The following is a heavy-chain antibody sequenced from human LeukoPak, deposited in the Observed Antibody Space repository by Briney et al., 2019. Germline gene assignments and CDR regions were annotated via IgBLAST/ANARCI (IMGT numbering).Heavy chain of an antibody. CDR3: ARDSFHGALFDY. Sequence: GGSLRLSCAASGFTVSSNEMSWVRQAPGKGLEWVSYITSYSSTTYYADSVKGRFTISRDNAKNSLYLQMNSLRAEDTAVYYCARDSFHGALFDYWGQGTLVTVSS. J-gene: IGHJ4*02. CDR1: GFTVSSNE. CDR2: ITSYSSTT. D-gene: IGHD1-26*01. V-gene: IGHV3-48*01.